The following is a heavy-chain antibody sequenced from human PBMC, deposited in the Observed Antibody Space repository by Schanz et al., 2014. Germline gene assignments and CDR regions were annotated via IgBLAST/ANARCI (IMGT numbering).Heavy chain of an antibody. Sequence: QVQLVQSGSELKKPGASVKVSCKASGYTFTGHRMHWVRQAPGQGLEWMGRINPNSGGTNYAQKFQGRVTMTRDTSISTAYMELSSLRSDDTAVYYCARELRLEYYFDYWGQGTQVTVSS. CDR2: INPNSGGT. CDR1: GYTFTGHR. J-gene: IGHJ4*02. D-gene: IGHD4-17*01. CDR3: ARELRLEYYFDY. V-gene: IGHV1-2*02.